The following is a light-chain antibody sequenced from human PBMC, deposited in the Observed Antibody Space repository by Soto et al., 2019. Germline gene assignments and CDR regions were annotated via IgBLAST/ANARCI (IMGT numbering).Light chain of an antibody. CDR2: EVT. J-gene: IGLJ1*01. CDR3: SSFTGASTI. Sequence: SALTQPPSASGSRGQSVTISCTGTSSDVGGYNYVSWYQQHPGKAPKLVIYEVTKRPSGVPDRFSGSKSGNTASLTVSGLQAEDEADYYCSSFTGASTIFGTGTKVTV. V-gene: IGLV2-8*01. CDR1: SSDVGGYNY.